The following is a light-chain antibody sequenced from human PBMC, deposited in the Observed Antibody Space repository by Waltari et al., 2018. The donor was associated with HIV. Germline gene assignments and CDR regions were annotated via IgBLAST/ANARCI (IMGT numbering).Light chain of an antibody. CDR2: ADS. V-gene: IGLV1-44*01. CDR1: DNNIGSFA. J-gene: IGLJ3*02. Sequence: QSALTQEASVSGTVGQEVTLSCAGNDNNIGSFAVGWYQQISPGPPKTVVFADSLSSGIRDRSSVSKSGTTASLTISGLQPEDEADYYCSTWDKTLSAWVFGGGTKLTVL. CDR3: STWDKTLSAWV.